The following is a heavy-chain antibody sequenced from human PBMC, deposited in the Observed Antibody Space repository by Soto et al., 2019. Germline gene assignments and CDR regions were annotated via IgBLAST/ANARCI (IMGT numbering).Heavy chain of an antibody. Sequence: SETLSLTCTVSGGSISSSSYYWGWIRQPPGKGLEWIGSIYYSGSTYYDPSLKSRVTISVDTSKNQFSLKLSSVTAADTAVYYCARHIAVAGTDTRNLIDYWGQGTLVTVSS. D-gene: IGHD6-19*01. J-gene: IGHJ4*02. CDR3: ARHIAVAGTDTRNLIDY. CDR2: IYYSGST. V-gene: IGHV4-39*01. CDR1: GGSISSSSYY.